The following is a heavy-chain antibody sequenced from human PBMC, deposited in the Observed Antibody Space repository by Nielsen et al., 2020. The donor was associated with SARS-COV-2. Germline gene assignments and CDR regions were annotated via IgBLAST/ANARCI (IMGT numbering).Heavy chain of an antibody. CDR1: GYTFTNYG. D-gene: IGHD2-2*01. V-gene: IGHV1-18*04. CDR3: ASPGGYQLPKYYYYYYYMDV. J-gene: IGHJ6*03. Sequence: ASVKVSCKASGYTFTNYGISWVRQAPGQGLEWMGWISGYNGDTNYAQKFQGRVTITADESTSTAYMELSSLRSEDTAVYYCASPGGYQLPKYYYYYYYMDVWGKGTTVTVSS. CDR2: ISGYNGDT.